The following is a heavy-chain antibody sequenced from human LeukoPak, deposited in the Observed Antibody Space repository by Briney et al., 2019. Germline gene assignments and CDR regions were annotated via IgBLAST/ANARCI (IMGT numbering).Heavy chain of an antibody. CDR3: ARDGPARGYSV. D-gene: IGHD5-18*01. CDR2: IKQDGSEK. CDR1: GLTFSSYW. Sequence: GGSLRLSCAASGLTFSSYWMSWARQAPGKGLEWVANIKQDGSEKYYVDSVKGRFTISRDNAKNSLYLQMNSLRAEDTAVYYCARDGPARGYSVWGQGTLVTVSS. J-gene: IGHJ4*02. V-gene: IGHV3-7*01.